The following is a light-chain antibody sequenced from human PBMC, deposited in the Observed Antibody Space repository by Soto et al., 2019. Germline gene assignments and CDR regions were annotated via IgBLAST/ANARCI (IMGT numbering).Light chain of an antibody. CDR3: SAYAGSSTWV. Sequence: QSAPTQPPSASGSPGQSVTFSCTGTSSDVGGYNYVSWYQQYPGKAPKLMIYEVYKRPSGVPDRFSGSKSGNTASLTVSGLQPEGEADYYCSAYAGSSTWVFGGGTQLTVL. V-gene: IGLV2-8*01. CDR2: EVY. J-gene: IGLJ2*01. CDR1: SSDVGGYNY.